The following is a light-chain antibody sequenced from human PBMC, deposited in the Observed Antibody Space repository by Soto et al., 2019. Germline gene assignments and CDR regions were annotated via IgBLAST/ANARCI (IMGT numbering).Light chain of an antibody. Sequence: DIQMTQCPSSLSASVGDKVTITCRASKGVENYLAWFQQKPGKAPKSLIYGASSLQSGVPSRFSGSGSGTDFTFTISSLQAEDFATYYCQQYYGYPHTFGQGTKVEIK. J-gene: IGKJ1*01. V-gene: IGKV1-16*01. CDR1: KGVENY. CDR2: GAS. CDR3: QQYYGYPHT.